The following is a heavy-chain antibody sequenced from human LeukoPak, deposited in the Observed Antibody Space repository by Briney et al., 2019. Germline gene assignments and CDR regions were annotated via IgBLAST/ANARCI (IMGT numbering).Heavy chain of an antibody. CDR2: INQSGDT. CDR3: VRFGTIVVVTSTGDGFDI. J-gene: IGHJ3*02. D-gene: IGHD3-22*01. Sequence: PSETLSLTCNVYGGSLSGYYWSWIRQTPGKGLEWIGEINQSGDTYYNPSLKSRVTMSVDTSKNQFSLKLASVTAADTAVYYCVRFGTIVVVTSTGDGFDIWGQGTMVTVSS. CDR1: GGSLSGYY. V-gene: IGHV4-34*01.